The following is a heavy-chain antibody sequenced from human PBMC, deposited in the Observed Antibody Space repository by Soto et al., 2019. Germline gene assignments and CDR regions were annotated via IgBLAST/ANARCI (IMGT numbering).Heavy chain of an antibody. CDR3: ARGHSSSPPGFMDV. CDR2: IYSGGST. CDR1: GFTVSSNY. Sequence: EVQLVESGGGLVQPGGSLRLSCAASGFTVSSNYMSWVRQAPGKGLEWVSVIYSGGSTYYADSVKGRFTISRDNSKNTLYLQMNSLRAEDTAVYYCARGHSSSPPGFMDVWGQGTTVTVSS. V-gene: IGHV3-66*01. J-gene: IGHJ6*02. D-gene: IGHD6-6*01.